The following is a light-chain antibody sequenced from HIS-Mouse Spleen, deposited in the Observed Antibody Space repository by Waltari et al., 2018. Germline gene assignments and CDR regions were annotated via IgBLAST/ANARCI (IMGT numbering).Light chain of an antibody. CDR2: EDS. Sequence: SYELTQPPSVSVSPGHTARLTCSGESLPKTYAYWYQQKSGQAPVLVIYEDSKRPSGIPERFSGSSSGTMATLTISGAQVEDEADYYCYSTDSSGNHRVFGGGTKLTVL. CDR1: SLPKTY. V-gene: IGLV3-10*01. CDR3: YSTDSSGNHRV. J-gene: IGLJ2*01.